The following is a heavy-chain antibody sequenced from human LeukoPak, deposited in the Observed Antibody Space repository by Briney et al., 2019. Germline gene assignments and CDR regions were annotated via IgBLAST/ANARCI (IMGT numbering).Heavy chain of an antibody. CDR2: IYYSGST. J-gene: IGHJ1*01. D-gene: IGHD2-8*01. CDR1: GGSISSSSYY. Sequence: SETLSLTCTVSGGSISSSSYYWGWIRQPPGKGLEWIGSIYYSGSTYYNPSLKSRVTISVDTSKNQFSLKLSSVTAADTAVYYCARTNSKHWGQGTLVTVSS. CDR3: ARTNSKH. V-gene: IGHV4-39*01.